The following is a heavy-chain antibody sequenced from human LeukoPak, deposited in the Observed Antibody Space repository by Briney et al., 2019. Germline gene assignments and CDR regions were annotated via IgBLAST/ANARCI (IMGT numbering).Heavy chain of an antibody. Sequence: SETLSLTCAVSGGSISSGGYSWSWIRQPPGKGLEWIGYIYHSGSTYYNPSLKSRVTISVDRSKNQFSPKLSSVTAADTAVYYCARAVAALADVWGQGTTVTASS. CDR3: ARAVAALADV. D-gene: IGHD6-19*01. J-gene: IGHJ6*02. CDR2: IYHSGST. CDR1: GGSISSGGYS. V-gene: IGHV4-30-2*01.